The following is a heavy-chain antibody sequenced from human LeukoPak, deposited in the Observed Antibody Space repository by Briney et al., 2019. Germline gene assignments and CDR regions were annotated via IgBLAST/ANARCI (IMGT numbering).Heavy chain of an antibody. J-gene: IGHJ6*03. CDR1: GYSISSGYY. Sequence: SETLSLTCAVSGYSISSGYYWSWIRQPPGKGLEGIGYLYYSGSTNYNPSLKSRATISVHTSKNQFSLRLSSVTAADTAVYYCARDRTWTSDYYYMDVWGKGTTVTVSS. V-gene: IGHV4-61*01. CDR2: LYYSGST. D-gene: IGHD1-1*01. CDR3: ARDRTWTSDYYYMDV.